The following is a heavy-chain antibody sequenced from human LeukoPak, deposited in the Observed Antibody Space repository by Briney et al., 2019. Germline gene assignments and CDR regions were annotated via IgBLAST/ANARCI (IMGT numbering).Heavy chain of an antibody. Sequence: GGSLRLSCAATGFTFSSYGMHWVRQARGKGLEWVAFIRYDGSNKYYADSVKGRFTISRDNSKNTLYLQMNSLRAEDTAVYYCAKESVLWFGESTYGMDVWGQGTTVTVSS. J-gene: IGHJ6*02. V-gene: IGHV3-30*02. CDR3: AKESVLWFGESTYGMDV. CDR1: GFTFSSYG. D-gene: IGHD3-10*01. CDR2: IRYDGSNK.